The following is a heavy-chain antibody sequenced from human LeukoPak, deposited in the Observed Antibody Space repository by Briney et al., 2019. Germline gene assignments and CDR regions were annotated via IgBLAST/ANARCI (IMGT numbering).Heavy chain of an antibody. V-gene: IGHV3-9*01. D-gene: IGHD3-22*01. Sequence: PGRSLRLSCAASGFTFDDYAMHWVRQAPGKGLEWVSGISWNSGSIGYADSVKGRFTISRDNAKNSLYLQMNSLRAEDTALYYCAKDNGATYYYDSSGPTLPYFDYWGQGTLVTVSS. CDR2: ISWNSGSI. CDR1: GFTFDDYA. J-gene: IGHJ4*02. CDR3: AKDNGATYYYDSSGPTLPYFDY.